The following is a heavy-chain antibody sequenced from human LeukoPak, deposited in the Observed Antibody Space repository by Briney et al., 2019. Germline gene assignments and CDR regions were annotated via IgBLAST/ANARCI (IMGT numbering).Heavy chain of an antibody. CDR1: GGSISSHY. CDR3: ARSSYYDDAFDY. D-gene: IGHD3-22*01. Sequence: SETLALICTVSGGSISSHYWNWGRQPPGEGLEYIGYIDYSGITEYNPSLKSRVTISADTSKNQLSLQVMFVTAADTAVYYCARSSYYDDAFDYWGPGTLVTVSS. J-gene: IGHJ4*02. V-gene: IGHV4-59*11. CDR2: IDYSGIT.